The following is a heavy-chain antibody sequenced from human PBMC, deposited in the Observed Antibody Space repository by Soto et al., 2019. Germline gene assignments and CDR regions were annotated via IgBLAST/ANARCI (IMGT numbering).Heavy chain of an antibody. J-gene: IGHJ3*02. Sequence: QGQLVESGGGVVQPGRSLRLSCAASGFSFSDYGMHWVRQAPGKGLEWVAVISYDGNNKYYADSVKGRFTISRDNSKDTAVLESDRPGGEDTGVFYCAKVPYISGGYDMRGGTLDIWGQGTMVTVSS. CDR3: AKVPYISGGYDMRGGTLDI. V-gene: IGHV3-30*18. D-gene: IGHD5-12*01. CDR2: ISYDGNNK. CDR1: GFSFSDYG.